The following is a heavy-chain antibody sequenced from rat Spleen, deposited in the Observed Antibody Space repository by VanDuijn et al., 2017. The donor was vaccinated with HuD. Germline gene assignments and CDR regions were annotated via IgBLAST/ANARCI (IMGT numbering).Heavy chain of an antibody. CDR2: ISSSGGTP. J-gene: IGHJ2*01. CDR3: ARSVFDY. CDR1: GFTFSNYD. Sequence: EVQLVESGGGLVQPGRSLKVSCAALGFTFSNYDMAWVRQAPTKGLEWVASISSSGGTPYYRDSVRGRFTVSRDNAKSTLYLQMDSLTSEDSATYYCARSVFDYWGQGVMVTVSS. V-gene: IGHV5-25*01.